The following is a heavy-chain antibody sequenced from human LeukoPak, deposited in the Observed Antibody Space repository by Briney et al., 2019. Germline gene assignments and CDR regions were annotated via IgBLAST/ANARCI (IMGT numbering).Heavy chain of an antibody. D-gene: IGHD3-10*01. Sequence: GGSLRLSCAASGFTVSSNYMSWIRQAPGKGLEWVSVIYRSGSTHYADSVTDRFIISRDNSKNTLYLQMNSLRAEDTAVYYCAREAENYGFTFDIWGQGTMVTVSS. CDR3: AREAENYGFTFDI. CDR2: IYRSGST. CDR1: GFTVSSNY. V-gene: IGHV3-66*01. J-gene: IGHJ3*02.